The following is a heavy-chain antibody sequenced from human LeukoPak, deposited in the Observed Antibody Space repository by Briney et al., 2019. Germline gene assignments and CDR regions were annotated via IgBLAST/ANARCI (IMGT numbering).Heavy chain of an antibody. Sequence: GGSLRLSCAASGFTFSSYGMHWVRQAPGKGLEWVANIKQDGSEKYYVDSVKGRFTISRDNAKNSLYLRMNSLRAEDTAVYYCARWAAGSGDYWGQGTLLTVSS. J-gene: IGHJ4*02. D-gene: IGHD6-13*01. CDR1: GFTFSSYG. CDR2: IKQDGSEK. CDR3: ARWAAGSGDY. V-gene: IGHV3-7*01.